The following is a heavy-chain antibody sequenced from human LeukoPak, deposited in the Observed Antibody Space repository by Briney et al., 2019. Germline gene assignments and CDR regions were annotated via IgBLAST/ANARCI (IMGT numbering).Heavy chain of an antibody. D-gene: IGHD3-9*01. CDR2: ITGSAGST. Sequence: GSLRPSCAASGFTVSIYAMSWVRQAPGKGLGWVSAITGSAGSTYYAYCAKGRFTISRDNTNNTLYLQMNSLRAEDTAVYYCAKAETRRLRYFDWLSPRPYYYYGMDVWGQGTTVTVSS. CDR1: GFTVSIYA. V-gene: IGHV3-23*01. CDR3: AKAETRRLRYFDWLSPRPYYYYGMDV. J-gene: IGHJ6*02.